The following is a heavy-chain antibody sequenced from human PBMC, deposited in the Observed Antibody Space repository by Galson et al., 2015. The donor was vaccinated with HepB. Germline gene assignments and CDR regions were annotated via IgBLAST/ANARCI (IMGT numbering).Heavy chain of an antibody. CDR3: LRAPYQLPIYGMDV. D-gene: IGHD2-2*01. CDR2: ISGSGGST. V-gene: IGHV3-23*01. J-gene: IGHJ6*02. CDR1: GFTFSSYA. Sequence: SLRLSCAASGFTFSSYAMSWVRQAPGKGLEWVSAISGSGGSTYYADSVKGRFTISRDNSKNTLYLQMNSLRAEDTAVYYCLRAPYQLPIYGMDVWGQGTTVTVSS.